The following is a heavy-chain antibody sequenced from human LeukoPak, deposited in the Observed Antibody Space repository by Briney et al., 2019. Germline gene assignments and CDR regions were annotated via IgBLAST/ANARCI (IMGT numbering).Heavy chain of an antibody. V-gene: IGHV4-61*02. J-gene: IGHJ5*02. CDR1: GGSISSNSYY. D-gene: IGHD1-26*01. CDR2: IYTSGST. CDR3: ARVLYSGSLNWFDP. Sequence: PSETLSLTCTVSGGSISSNSYYWSWIRQPAGKGLEWIGRIYTSGSTNYNPSLKSRVTISVDTSKNQFSLKLSSVTAADTAVYYCARVLYSGSLNWFDPWGQGTLVTVSS.